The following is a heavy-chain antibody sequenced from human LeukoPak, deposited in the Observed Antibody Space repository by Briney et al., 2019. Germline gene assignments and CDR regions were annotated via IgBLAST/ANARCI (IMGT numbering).Heavy chain of an antibody. J-gene: IGHJ4*02. D-gene: IGHD6-19*01. V-gene: IGHV4-39*01. Sequence: SETLSLTCTVSGGSISSSSYYWGWIRQPPGKGLEWIGNIYYSGSTYYNPSLKSRVTISVDTSKNQFSLKLSSVTAADTAVYYCARQSFSSGWYEFSYWGQGTLVTVSS. CDR1: GGSISSSSYY. CDR3: ARQSFSSGWYEFSY. CDR2: IYYSGST.